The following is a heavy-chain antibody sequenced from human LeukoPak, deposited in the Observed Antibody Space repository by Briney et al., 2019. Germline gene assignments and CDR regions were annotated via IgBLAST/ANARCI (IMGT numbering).Heavy chain of an antibody. J-gene: IGHJ4*02. Sequence: GGSLRLSCAASGFTFSSYGMHWVRQAPGKGLEWVAFIRYDGSNKYYADSVKGRFTISRDNSKNTLYLQMNSLRAEDTAVYYCAKDLMIVVVPTHYWGQGTLVTVSS. D-gene: IGHD3-22*01. CDR1: GFTFSSYG. V-gene: IGHV3-30*02. CDR2: IRYDGSNK. CDR3: AKDLMIVVVPTHY.